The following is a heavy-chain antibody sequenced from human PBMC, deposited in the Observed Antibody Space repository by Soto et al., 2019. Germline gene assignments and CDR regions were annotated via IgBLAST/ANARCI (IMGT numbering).Heavy chain of an antibody. V-gene: IGHV1-3*01. J-gene: IGHJ4*02. CDR1: GCTFTSYA. Sequence: ASVKVSCKASGCTFTSYAMHWVRQAPGQRLEWMGWINAGNGNTKYSQKFQGRVTITRDTSASTAYMELSSLRSEDTAVYYCARLFLPGSGWRDYWGQGTLVTVSS. D-gene: IGHD6-19*01. CDR3: ARLFLPGSGWRDY. CDR2: INAGNGNT.